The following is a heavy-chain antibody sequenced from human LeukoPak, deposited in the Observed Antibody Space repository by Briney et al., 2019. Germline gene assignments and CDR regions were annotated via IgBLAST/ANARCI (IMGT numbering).Heavy chain of an antibody. V-gene: IGHV3-48*01. CDR1: GFTFSSYS. J-gene: IGHJ4*02. D-gene: IGHD3-16*01. CDR3: ARHGGPGGSDY. Sequence: GGSLRLSCAASGFTFSSYSMNWVRQAPGKGLEWVSYISSSSSTIYYADSVKGRFTISRDNAKNSLYPQMNSLRAEDTAVYYCARHGGPGGSDYWGQGTLVTVSS. CDR2: ISSSSSTI.